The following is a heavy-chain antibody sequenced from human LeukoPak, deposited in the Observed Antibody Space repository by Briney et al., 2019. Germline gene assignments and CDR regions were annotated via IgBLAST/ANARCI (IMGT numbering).Heavy chain of an antibody. D-gene: IGHD3-9*01. J-gene: IGHJ6*04. CDR3: ARAENYDILTGSDYYYYGMDA. CDR1: GGTFSSYA. Sequence: SLKVSCKASGGTFSSYAISWVRQAPGQGLEWRGGIIPIFGTANYAQKFQGRVTITADESTSTAYMELSSLRSEDTAVYYCARAENYDILTGSDYYYYGMDAWGNGTTVTVSS. V-gene: IGHV1-69*01. CDR2: IIPIFGTA.